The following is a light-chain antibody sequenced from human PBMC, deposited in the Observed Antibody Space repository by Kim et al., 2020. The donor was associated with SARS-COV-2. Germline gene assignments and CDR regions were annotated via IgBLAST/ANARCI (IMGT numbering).Light chain of an antibody. CDR2: QDN. CDR3: QAWDSSTEV. J-gene: IGLJ2*01. Sequence: SYELTQPPSVSVSPGQTASITCSGDKLGDKYACWYQQKPGQSPVLVIYQDNKRPSGIPERFSGSNSGNTATLTISGTQAMDEADYYCQAWDSSTEVFGGGTQVTVL. CDR1: KLGDKY. V-gene: IGLV3-1*01.